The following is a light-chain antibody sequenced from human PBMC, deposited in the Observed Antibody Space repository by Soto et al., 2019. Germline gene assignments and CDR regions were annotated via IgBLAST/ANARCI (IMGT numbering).Light chain of an antibody. V-gene: IGKV3-20*01. CDR2: GAS. CDR1: QSVSNTY. Sequence: EIVFTQSPVTLSLSLVERATLSFMASQSVSNTYLAWYQQKPGQAPRLLIYGASNRATGIPDRFSGSGSGTDFTLTISRLEPEDFAVYYCQQYGSSGTCGQGTKVDIK. CDR3: QQYGSSGT. J-gene: IGKJ1*01.